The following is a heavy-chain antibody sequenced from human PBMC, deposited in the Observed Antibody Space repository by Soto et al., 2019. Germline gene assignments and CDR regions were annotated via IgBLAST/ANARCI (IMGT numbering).Heavy chain of an antibody. CDR1: GFTFTRYS. CDR2: ISSTTNYI. CDR3: ARESEDLTSNFDY. J-gene: IGHJ4*02. V-gene: IGHV3-21*06. Sequence: GGSLRLSCAASGFTFTRYSMNWVRQAPGKGLEWVSSISSTTNYIYYGDSMKGRFTISRDNGKNSLYLEIHGLRAEDTAVYYCARESEDLTSNFDYWGQGTLVTVSS.